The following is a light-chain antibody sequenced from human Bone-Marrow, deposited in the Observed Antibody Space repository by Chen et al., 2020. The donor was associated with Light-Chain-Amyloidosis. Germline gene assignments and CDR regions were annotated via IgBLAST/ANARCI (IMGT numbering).Light chain of an antibody. V-gene: IGKV3-20*01. CDR2: GAS. Sequence: DIVMTQSPGTLSLSPGERATLSCRASRVTSNTFLAWYQQKPGQAPRLLIYGASYRATGIPDRFSGSGSGTDFTLTISRLEPEDFAVYYCQQYDNSHWTFGQGTKVGIK. CDR1: RVTSNTF. CDR3: QQYDNSHWT. J-gene: IGKJ1*01.